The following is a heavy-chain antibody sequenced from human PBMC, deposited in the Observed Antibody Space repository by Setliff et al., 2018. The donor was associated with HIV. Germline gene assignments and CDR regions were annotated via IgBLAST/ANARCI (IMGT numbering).Heavy chain of an antibody. CDR1: DFTFSSYG. D-gene: IGHD6-19*01. CDR2: IRYDGSYK. V-gene: IGHV3-30*02. Sequence: GGSLRLSCAASDFTFSSYGMHWVRQAPGKGLEWVAFIRYDGSYKFYADSVKGRFTISRDNSKNTLYLQMNSLRPEDTAVYYCAKNLYRSPWSPLDYWGQRTLVTVSA. J-gene: IGHJ4*02. CDR3: AKNLYRSPWSPLDY.